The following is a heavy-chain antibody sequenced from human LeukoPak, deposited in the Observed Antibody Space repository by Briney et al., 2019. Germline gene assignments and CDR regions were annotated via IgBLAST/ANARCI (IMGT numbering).Heavy chain of an antibody. CDR3: ARVPPDPLKARYSSSSVWYYYYGMDV. Sequence: SVKVSCKASGGTFSSYAISWVRQAPGQGLEWMGRIIPILGIANCAQKFQGRVTITADKSTSTAYMELSSLRSEDTAVYYCARVPPDPLKARYSSSSVWYYYYGMDVWGQGTTVTVSS. V-gene: IGHV1-69*04. D-gene: IGHD6-6*01. CDR2: IIPILGIA. CDR1: GGTFSSYA. J-gene: IGHJ6*02.